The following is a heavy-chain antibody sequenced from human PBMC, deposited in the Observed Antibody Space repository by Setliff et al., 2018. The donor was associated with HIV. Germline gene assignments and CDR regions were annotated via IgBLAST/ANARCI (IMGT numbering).Heavy chain of an antibody. Sequence: ASVKVSCKASGYTFTSYYMHWVRQAPGQGLEWMGIINPSGGSTSYAQKFQVRVTMTRDTSTSTVYMELSSLRSEDTAVYYCARGGHGVIVPAAMRNYYYYYYMDVWGKGTTVTVSS. CDR1: GYTFTSYY. V-gene: IGHV1-46*01. D-gene: IGHD2-2*01. CDR2: INPSGGST. CDR3: ARGGHGVIVPAAMRNYYYYYYMDV. J-gene: IGHJ6*03.